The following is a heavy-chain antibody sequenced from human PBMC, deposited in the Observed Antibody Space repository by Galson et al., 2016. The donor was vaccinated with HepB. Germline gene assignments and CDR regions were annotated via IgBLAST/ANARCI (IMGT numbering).Heavy chain of an antibody. D-gene: IGHD2-2*01. Sequence: SLRLSCAASGFNFSNYNMNWVRQAPGKGLEWVAFSTTSSGYSEYADSFQGRFTISRDNAKNSLYLQMNSLRAEDTAMYYCARDFPKSTPVPYFFDQWGQGTLVTVSS. CDR3: ARDFPKSTPVPYFFDQ. V-gene: IGHV3-21*01. CDR1: GFNFSNYN. J-gene: IGHJ4*02. CDR2: STTSSGYS.